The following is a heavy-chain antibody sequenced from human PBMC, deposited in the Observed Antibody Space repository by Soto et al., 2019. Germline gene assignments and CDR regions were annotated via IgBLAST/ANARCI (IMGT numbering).Heavy chain of an antibody. CDR1: GGSISSYY. CDR3: ATASYGSGSYGHCFDP. J-gene: IGHJ5*02. V-gene: IGHV4-59*01. Sequence: TLSLTWTVSGGSISSYYWSWIRQPPGKGLGWIGYIYYSGSTNYNPSLKRRVTISVDTSKNQFSLKLSSVTAADTAVYYCATASYGSGSYGHCFDPCGQGPLVTVSS. D-gene: IGHD3-10*01. CDR2: IYYSGST.